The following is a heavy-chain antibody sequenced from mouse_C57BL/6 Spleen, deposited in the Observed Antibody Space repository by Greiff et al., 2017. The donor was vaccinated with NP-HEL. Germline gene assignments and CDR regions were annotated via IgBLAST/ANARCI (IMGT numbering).Heavy chain of an antibody. CDR3: ARPGDGPYWYFDV. CDR1: GFTFSDYG. Sequence: EVQRVESGGGLVKPGGSLKLSCPASGFTFSDYGMHWVRQAPEKGLEWVAYISSGSSTIYYADTVKGRFTISRDNAKNTLFLQMTSLRSEDTAMYYCARPGDGPYWYFDVWGTGTTVTVSS. J-gene: IGHJ1*03. CDR2: ISSGSSTI. V-gene: IGHV5-17*01. D-gene: IGHD2-3*01.